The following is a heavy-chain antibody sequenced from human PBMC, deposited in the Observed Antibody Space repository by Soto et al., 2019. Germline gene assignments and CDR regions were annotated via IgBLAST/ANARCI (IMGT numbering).Heavy chain of an antibody. J-gene: IGHJ6*02. CDR2: IYYSGST. Sequence: SETLSLTCTDSGGSISSSSYYWGWIRQAPGKGLEWIGSIYYSGSTYYNPSLKSRVTISVDTSKNQFSLKLSSVTAADTAVYYCARHVVGHYYGSGSYVGRYYYGMDVWGQGTTVTVS. CDR3: ARHVVGHYYGSGSYVGRYYYGMDV. V-gene: IGHV4-39*01. CDR1: GGSISSSSYY. D-gene: IGHD3-10*01.